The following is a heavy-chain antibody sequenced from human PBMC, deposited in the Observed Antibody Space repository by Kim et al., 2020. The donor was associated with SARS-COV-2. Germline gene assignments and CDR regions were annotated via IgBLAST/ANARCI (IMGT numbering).Heavy chain of an antibody. J-gene: IGHJ6*02. V-gene: IGHV3-11*05. D-gene: IGHD6-13*01. CDR1: GFTFSDYY. CDR3: ARDLIIAAAGTHYYYGMDV. CDR2: ISSSSSYT. Sequence: GGSLRLSCAASGFTFSDYYMSWIRQAPGKGLEWVSYISSSSSYTNYADSVKGRFTISRDNAKNSLYLQMNSLRAEDTAVYYCARDLIIAAAGTHYYYGMDVWGQGTTVTVSS.